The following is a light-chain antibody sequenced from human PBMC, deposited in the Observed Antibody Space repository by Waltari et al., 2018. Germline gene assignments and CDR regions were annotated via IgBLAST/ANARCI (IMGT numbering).Light chain of an antibody. J-gene: IGKJ2*01. CDR2: GAS. CDR3: QQYGGSPYT. CDR1: QSVSSTY. Sequence: EIVLTQSPGTLSLSPGERATLSCRASQSVSSTYLAWYQQKPGQAPRLLIYGASSRATGLPDRFSGTGSGTDFTLTIRRLEPEDFAVYYCQQYGGSPYTFGQGTYLEIK. V-gene: IGKV3-20*01.